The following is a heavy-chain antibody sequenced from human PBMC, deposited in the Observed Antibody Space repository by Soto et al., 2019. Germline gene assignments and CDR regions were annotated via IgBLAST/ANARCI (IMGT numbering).Heavy chain of an antibody. CDR2: ISAYNGNT. CDR3: ARERLWFGELSHWFDP. D-gene: IGHD3-10*01. Sequence: QVQLVQSGAEVKKPGASVKVSCKASGYTFTSYGISWVRQAPGQGLEWMGWISAYNGNTNYAQKPQGRVTMTPDTSTSTAYMELRSLRSDDTAVYYCARERLWFGELSHWFDPWGQGTLVTVSS. J-gene: IGHJ5*02. V-gene: IGHV1-18*01. CDR1: GYTFTSYG.